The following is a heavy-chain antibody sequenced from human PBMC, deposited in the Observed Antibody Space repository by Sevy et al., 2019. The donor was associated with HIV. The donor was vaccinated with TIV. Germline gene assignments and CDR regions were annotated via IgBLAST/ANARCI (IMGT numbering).Heavy chain of an antibody. CDR1: GFTFSSYA. CDR2: ISSNGGST. Sequence: GGSLRLSCAASGFTFSSYAMHWVRQAPGKGLEYVSAISSNGGSTYYANSVKGRFTISRDNSKNTLYLQMGSRIAEDMAVYYCAKEEDTAMARWGQGTLVTVSS. D-gene: IGHD5-18*01. V-gene: IGHV3-64*01. CDR3: AKEEDTAMAR. J-gene: IGHJ4*02.